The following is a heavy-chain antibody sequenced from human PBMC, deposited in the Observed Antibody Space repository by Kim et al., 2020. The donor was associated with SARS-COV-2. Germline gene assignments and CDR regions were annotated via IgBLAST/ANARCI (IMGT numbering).Heavy chain of an antibody. V-gene: IGHV3-30*18. CDR3: AKAPIAARPPGDY. J-gene: IGHJ4*02. CDR1: GFTFSSYG. Sequence: GGSLRLSCAASGFTFSSYGMHWVRQAPGKGLEWVAVISYDGSNKYYADSVKGRFTISRDNSKNTLYLQMNSLRAEDTVVYYCAKAPIAARPPGDYWGQGT. D-gene: IGHD6-6*01. CDR2: ISYDGSNK.